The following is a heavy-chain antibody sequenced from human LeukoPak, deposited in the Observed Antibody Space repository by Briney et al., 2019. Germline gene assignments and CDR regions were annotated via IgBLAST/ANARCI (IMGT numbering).Heavy chain of an antibody. CDR2: IYTSGST. D-gene: IGHD6-13*01. CDR1: GGSISSGSYY. J-gene: IGHJ5*02. Sequence: SQTLSLTCTVSGGSISSGSYYWSWIRQPAGKGLEWIGRIYTSGSTNYNPSLKSRVTISVDTSKNQFSLKLSSVTAADTAVYYCARGVQQQLVLRNWFDPWGQGTLVTVSS. CDR3: ARGVQQQLVLRNWFDP. V-gene: IGHV4-61*02.